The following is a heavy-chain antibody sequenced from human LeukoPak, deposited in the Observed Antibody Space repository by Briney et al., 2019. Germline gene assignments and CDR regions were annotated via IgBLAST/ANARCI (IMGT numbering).Heavy chain of an antibody. CDR3: AKDLTTVTSQGDY. D-gene: IGHD4-17*01. CDR1: GFTFRSYN. CDR2: ITGGSTTI. J-gene: IGHJ4*02. V-gene: IGHV3-48*01. Sequence: GGSLRLSCAASGFTFRSYNMNWVRQAPGKGLEWVSYITGGSTTIYYVDSVKGRFTISRDNSNNTLYLQMNSLRAEDTAVYYCAKDLTTVTSQGDYWGQGTLVTVSS.